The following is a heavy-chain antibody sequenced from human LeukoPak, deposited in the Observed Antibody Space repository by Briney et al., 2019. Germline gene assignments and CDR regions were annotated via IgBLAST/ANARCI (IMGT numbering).Heavy chain of an antibody. CDR1: GYTFTSYY. CDR3: ARDQRSTSIPSYYGMDV. J-gene: IGHJ6*02. D-gene: IGHD2-2*01. CDR2: INTNTGNP. Sequence: ASVKVSCKASGYTFTSYYMHWVRQAPGQGLEWMGWINTNTGNPTYAQGFTGRFVFSLDTSVSTAYLQISSLKAEDTAVYYCARDQRSTSIPSYYGMDVWGQGTTVTVSS. V-gene: IGHV7-4-1*02.